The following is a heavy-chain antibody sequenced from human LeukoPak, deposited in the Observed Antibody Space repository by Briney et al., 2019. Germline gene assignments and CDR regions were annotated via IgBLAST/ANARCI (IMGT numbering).Heavy chain of an antibody. CDR1: GYTFTDYY. D-gene: IGHD2-15*01. J-gene: IGHJ3*01. V-gene: IGHV1-18*04. CDR2: ISGYTGDT. CDR3: ARAGYCGDGGCRGGSAFDV. Sequence: GASVKVSCKASGYTFTDYYINWVRQAPGQGLGCMGWISGYTGDTKYAQILQGRFTVTTDTSTSTAYMELRSLTYDDTAVYYCARAGYCGDGGCRGGSAFDVWGQGTMVTVSS.